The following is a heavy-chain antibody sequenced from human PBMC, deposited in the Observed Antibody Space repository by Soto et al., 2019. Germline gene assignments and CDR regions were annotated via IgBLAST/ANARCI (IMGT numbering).Heavy chain of an antibody. CDR1: GGSISSYY. Sequence: SETLSLTCTVSGGSISSYYWCWIRQPPGKGLEWIGYIYYSGSTNYNPSLKSRVTISVDTSKNQFSLKLSSVTAADTAVYYCAKVNDFWTGYYSTNWFDPWGQGTLVTVSS. J-gene: IGHJ5*02. V-gene: IGHV4-59*01. CDR3: AKVNDFWTGYYSTNWFDP. D-gene: IGHD3-3*01. CDR2: IYYSGST.